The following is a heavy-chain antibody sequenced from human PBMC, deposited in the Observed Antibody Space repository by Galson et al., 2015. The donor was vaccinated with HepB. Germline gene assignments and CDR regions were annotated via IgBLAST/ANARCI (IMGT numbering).Heavy chain of an antibody. CDR3: ARHWDWGRAFDI. J-gene: IGHJ3*02. V-gene: IGHV4-59*08. CDR1: GGSISSYY. D-gene: IGHD3/OR15-3a*01. Sequence: ETLSLTCTVSGGSISSYYWSWIRQPPGKGLEWIGYIYYSGSTNYNPSLKSRVTISVDTSKNQFSLKLSSVTAADTAVYYCARHWDWGRAFDIWGQGTMVTVSS. CDR2: IYYSGST.